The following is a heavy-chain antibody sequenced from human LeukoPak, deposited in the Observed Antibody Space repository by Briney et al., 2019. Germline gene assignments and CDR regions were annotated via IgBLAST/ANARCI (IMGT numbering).Heavy chain of an antibody. V-gene: IGHV3-53*04. CDR1: GFTVSSNY. J-gene: IGHJ5*02. Sequence: GGSLRLSCAASGFTVSSNYMSWVRQAPGKGLEGVSVIYSGGSTYYADSVKGRFTISRHNSKNTLYLQMNSLRAEDTAVYYCARDLIREGNWFDPWGQGTLVTVSS. D-gene: IGHD2-8*01. CDR2: IYSGGST. CDR3: ARDLIREGNWFDP.